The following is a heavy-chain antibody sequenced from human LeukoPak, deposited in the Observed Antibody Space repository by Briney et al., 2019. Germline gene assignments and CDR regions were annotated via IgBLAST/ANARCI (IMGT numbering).Heavy chain of an antibody. CDR2: IYYSGGT. V-gene: IGHV4-59*01. D-gene: IGHD3-9*01. CDR1: GGSISSYY. J-gene: IGHJ6*03. Sequence: SETLSLTCTVSGGSISSYYWSWIRQPPGKGLEWIGYIYYSGGTNYNPSLKSRVTISVDTSKNQFSLKLSSVTAADTAVYYCASDSLRYFDWLPPPYYMDVWGKGTTVTVSS. CDR3: ASDSLRYFDWLPPPYYMDV.